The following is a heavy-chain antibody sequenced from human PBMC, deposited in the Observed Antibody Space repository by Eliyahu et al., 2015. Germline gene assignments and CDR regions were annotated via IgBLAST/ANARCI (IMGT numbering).Heavy chain of an antibody. CDR2: ISYSGST. J-gene: IGHJ5*02. CDR3: ATNGCSGGSCYSVGNNWFDP. D-gene: IGHD2-15*01. CDR1: GASIXSRGYY. Sequence: QLQLQESGPGLVRASETLSLTCTXSGASIXSRGYYXGWIRQPPGKGPEWIGSISYSGSTYYNPSLKSRVTISVDTSKNQFSLKLNSVTAADTAVYYCATNGCSGGSCYSVGNNWFDPWGQGTLVTVSS. V-gene: IGHV4-39*01.